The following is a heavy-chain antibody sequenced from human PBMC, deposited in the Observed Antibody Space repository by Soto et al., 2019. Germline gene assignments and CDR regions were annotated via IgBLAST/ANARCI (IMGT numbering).Heavy chain of an antibody. V-gene: IGHV1-18*01. CDR3: AREAYHDSTGYITVRYYFGMDV. CDR1: GYTFTNSG. D-gene: IGHD3-22*01. J-gene: IGHJ6*02. Sequence: ASVKVSCKASGYTFTNSGISWVRQAPGQGLEWMGWIGAYNGHTKHAQKLQGRVTMTTDTSTSTAYMELRSLKSDDTAVYYCAREAYHDSTGYITVRYYFGMDVWGQGTTVTVSS. CDR2: IGAYNGHT.